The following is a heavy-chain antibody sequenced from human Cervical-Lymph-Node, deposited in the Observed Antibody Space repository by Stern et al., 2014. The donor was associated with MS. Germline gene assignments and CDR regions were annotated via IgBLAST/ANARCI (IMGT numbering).Heavy chain of an antibody. V-gene: IGHV3-53*01. CDR3: ARDTSSPERSDW. CDR2: RTNVGSN. D-gene: IGHD1-1*01. CDR1: GFTVSRDY. Sequence: EVQLVESGGGVIQPGGSLRLSCTASGFTVSRDYMTWVRQAPGKGLEWVSRRTNVGSNFDTDSVKGRFPISRDDSKNTVYLHMTSLRAEDTAMYYCARDTSSPERSDWWGQGTLVTVSS. J-gene: IGHJ4*02.